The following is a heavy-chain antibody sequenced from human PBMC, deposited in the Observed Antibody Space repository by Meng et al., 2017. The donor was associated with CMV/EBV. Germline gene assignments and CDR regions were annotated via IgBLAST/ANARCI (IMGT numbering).Heavy chain of an antibody. J-gene: IGHJ6*02. CDR1: GFTFTDYY. Sequence: GESLKISCVASGFTFTDYYMSWIRQAPGKGLEWVSYISYSADTMDYEDSVSGRFTISRDNAENSVFLQMNSLTVDDSAIYYCARGHYGMDVWGQGTTVTVSS. V-gene: IGHV3-11*01. CDR3: ARGHYGMDV. CDR2: ISYSADTM.